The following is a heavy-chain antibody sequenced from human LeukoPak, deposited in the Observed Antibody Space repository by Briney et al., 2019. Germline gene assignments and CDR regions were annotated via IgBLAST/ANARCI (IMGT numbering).Heavy chain of an antibody. CDR3: AKEGGYDFWSGRLSPHPFDY. D-gene: IGHD3-3*01. Sequence: PGGSLRLSCAASGFTFRNYWMTWVRQVPGKGLKWVANIKQDGSEKYYVDSVKGRFTISRDNAKNSLFLQMNSLRAEDTAVYYCAKEGGYDFWSGRLSPHPFDYWGQGTLVTVSS. V-gene: IGHV3-7*03. J-gene: IGHJ4*02. CDR2: IKQDGSEK. CDR1: GFTFRNYW.